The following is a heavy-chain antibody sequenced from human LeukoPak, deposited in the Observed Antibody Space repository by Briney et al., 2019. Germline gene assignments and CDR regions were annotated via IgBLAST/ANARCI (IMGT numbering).Heavy chain of an antibody. CDR1: GYTFTGYY. CDR3: ARGGVYDSSAFDL. J-gene: IGHJ2*01. Sequence: ASVKVSCKASGYTFTGYYMHWVRQAPGQGLEWMGWINPNSGGTNYAQKFQGRVTMTRDMSTSTVYMDLSSLRSEDTAVYYCARGGVYDSSAFDLWGRGTLVTVSS. D-gene: IGHD3-22*01. V-gene: IGHV1-2*02. CDR2: INPNSGGT.